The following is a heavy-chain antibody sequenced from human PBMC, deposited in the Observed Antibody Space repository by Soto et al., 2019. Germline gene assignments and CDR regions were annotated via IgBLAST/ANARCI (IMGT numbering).Heavy chain of an antibody. Sequence: EVQLLESGGGLVQPGGSLRLSCAASGFTFSSHAMSWVRQTPGKGLEWGSGISNSGVDTFYADSVKGRFTVSRDNSKNTLYLQMNSLRVEDTAVYYCAKGRFNFDYWGQGTLVTVSS. CDR2: ISNSGVDT. V-gene: IGHV3-23*01. CDR1: GFTFSSHA. CDR3: AKGRFNFDY. J-gene: IGHJ4*02.